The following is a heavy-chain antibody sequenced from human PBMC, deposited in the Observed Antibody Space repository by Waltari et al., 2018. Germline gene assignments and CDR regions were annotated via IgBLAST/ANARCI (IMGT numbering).Heavy chain of an antibody. J-gene: IGHJ5*02. CDR1: GASFSAYY. CDR2: IRHPGNT. Sequence: QVQLQQWGAGLLKPSETLSLTCSVSGASFSAYYWGWVCHVPGKGLEWIGQIRHPGNTKSTPALQGRVAISIDTSRNQFSLRVFSVTAADTGLYFCTRGGNYDFWSHRPFVDPWGQGTQVTVSS. CDR3: TRGGNYDFWSHRPFVDP. D-gene: IGHD3-3*01. V-gene: IGHV4-34*01.